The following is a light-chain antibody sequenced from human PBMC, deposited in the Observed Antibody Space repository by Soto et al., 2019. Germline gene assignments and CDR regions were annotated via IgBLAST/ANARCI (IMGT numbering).Light chain of an antibody. Sequence: DIVMTQSPDSLAVSLGERATINCKSSQSVLYSSNNKNYLAWYQQKPGQPPKLLIYWASTRESGVHDRFSGSGSGTDFTLTISSLKAEDVAVYYCQQYYSTPTFGQGTKVDIK. J-gene: IGKJ1*01. CDR1: QSVLYSSNNKNY. CDR3: QQYYSTPT. CDR2: WAS. V-gene: IGKV4-1*01.